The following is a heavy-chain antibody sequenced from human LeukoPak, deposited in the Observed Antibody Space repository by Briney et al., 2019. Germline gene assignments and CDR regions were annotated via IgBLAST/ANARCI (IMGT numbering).Heavy chain of an antibody. CDR3: ARGKGWDY. CDR2: TRNKANSYTT. CDR1: GFTLSDHY. J-gene: IGHJ4*02. D-gene: IGHD2-15*01. V-gene: IGHV3-72*01. Sequence: GGSLRLSCAASGFTLSDHYMDWVRQAPGKGLEWVGRTRNKANSYTTEYAASVKGRFTISRDDSKNSLYLQMNSLKTEDSAVYYCARGKGWDYWGQGTLVTVSS.